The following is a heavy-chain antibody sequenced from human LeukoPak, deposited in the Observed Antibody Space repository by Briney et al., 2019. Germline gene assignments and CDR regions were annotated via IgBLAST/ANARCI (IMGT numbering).Heavy chain of an antibody. Sequence: GGSLRLSCAASGFTFSSYGMHWVRQAPGKGLEWVAFIRYDGSNKYYADSVKGRFTISRDNSKNTLYLQMNSLRAEDTAVYYCAGDPDSGYYYYYMDVWGKGTTVTVSS. CDR1: GFTFSSYG. V-gene: IGHV3-30*02. D-gene: IGHD1-26*01. J-gene: IGHJ6*03. CDR2: IRYDGSNK. CDR3: AGDPDSGYYYYYMDV.